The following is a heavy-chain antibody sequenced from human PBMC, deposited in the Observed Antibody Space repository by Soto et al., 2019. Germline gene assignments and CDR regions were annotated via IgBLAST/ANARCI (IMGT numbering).Heavy chain of an antibody. CDR3: ARERYSSGWLDY. CDR2: IYYSGST. D-gene: IGHD6-19*01. Sequence: SETLSLTCTVSGGSISSGGYYWSWIRQHPGKGLEWIGYIYYSGSTYYNPSLKSRVTISVDTSENQFSLKLSSVTAADTAVYYCARERYSSGWLDYWGQGTLVTVSS. CDR1: GGSISSGGYY. V-gene: IGHV4-31*03. J-gene: IGHJ4*02.